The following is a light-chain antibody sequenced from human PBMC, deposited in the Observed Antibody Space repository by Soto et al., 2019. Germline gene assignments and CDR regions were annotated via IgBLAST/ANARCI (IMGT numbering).Light chain of an antibody. Sequence: DIQMTQSPSTLSASVGDRVTITCRASQSIRTWLAWYQHKPGKAPKLLIYDASALPRGVPSRFSGSGSGTKFTLTIASLQPDDFAVYYCRQYGRSLGFAFGGGTKVDIK. CDR3: RQYGRSLGFA. CDR2: DAS. CDR1: QSIRTW. V-gene: IGKV1-5*01. J-gene: IGKJ4*01.